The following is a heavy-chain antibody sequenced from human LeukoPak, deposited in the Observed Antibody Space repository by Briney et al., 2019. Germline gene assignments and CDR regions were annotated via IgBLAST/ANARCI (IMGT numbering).Heavy chain of an antibody. CDR3: ARARTTGTTNWFDP. Sequence: SGPALVKPTQTLTLTCTFSGFSLSTSGMCVSWIRQPPGKALEWLALIDWDDDKYYSASLKTRLTISKDTSKNQVVLTMTNMDPVDTATYYCARARTTGTTNWFDPWGQGTLVTVSS. CDR2: IDWDDDK. J-gene: IGHJ5*02. CDR1: GFSLSTSGMC. V-gene: IGHV2-70*01. D-gene: IGHD1-1*01.